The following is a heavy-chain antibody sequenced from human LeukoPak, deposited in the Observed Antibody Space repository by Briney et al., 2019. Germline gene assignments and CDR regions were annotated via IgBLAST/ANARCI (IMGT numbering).Heavy chain of an antibody. CDR3: APIAAASPEDYYFDY. V-gene: IGHV1-2*02. CDR2: INPNSGGT. D-gene: IGHD6-6*01. J-gene: IGHJ4*02. Sequence: ASVKVSCMASGYTFTGYYMHWVRQAPGQGLEWMGWINPNSGGTNYAQKFQGRVTMTRDTSISTAYMELSRLRSDDTAVYYCAPIAAASPEDYYFDYWGQRTLVTVSS. CDR1: GYTFTGYY.